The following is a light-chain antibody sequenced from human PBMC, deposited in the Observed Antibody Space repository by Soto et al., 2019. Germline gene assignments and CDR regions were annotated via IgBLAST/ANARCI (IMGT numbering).Light chain of an antibody. CDR1: SSDVGSYNL. Sequence: QSVLTQPASVSGSPGQSITISCTGTSSDVGSYNLVSWYQQYPDKAPKLMIYEVTKRPSGVSNRFSGSKSGNTASLTVSGLQAEDEADYYCCSYAGSSTFVFGTRTKV. CDR2: EVT. V-gene: IGLV2-23*02. J-gene: IGLJ1*01. CDR3: CSYAGSSTFV.